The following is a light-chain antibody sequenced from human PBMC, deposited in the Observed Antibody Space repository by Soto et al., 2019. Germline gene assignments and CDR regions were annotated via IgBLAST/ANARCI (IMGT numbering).Light chain of an antibody. CDR3: HLRHDCPGT. V-gene: IGKV3-11*01. CDR1: QSVSSF. CDR2: DAS. Sequence: DSVMTQSPSSLSLSLGERATLSCRVSQSVSSFLAWYQQKPGKAPKLLIFDASSLATGVPARFSGSGTGTDTTRTLSSGRPEDSEGVSYHLRHDCPGTFGQGTKVDIK. J-gene: IGKJ1*01.